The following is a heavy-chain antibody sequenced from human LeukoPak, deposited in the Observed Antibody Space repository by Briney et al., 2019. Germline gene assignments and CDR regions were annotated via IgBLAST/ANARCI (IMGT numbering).Heavy chain of an antibody. J-gene: IGHJ2*01. Sequence: ASVNVSCKASGGTFSSYAISWVRQAPGQGLEWMGGIIPIFGTANYAQKFQGRVTITADESTSTAYMELSSLRSEDTAVYYCARVADVVVTAIEFWYFDLWGRGTLVTVSS. CDR1: GGTFSSYA. CDR2: IIPIFGTA. D-gene: IGHD2-21*02. V-gene: IGHV1-69*13. CDR3: ARVADVVVTAIEFWYFDL.